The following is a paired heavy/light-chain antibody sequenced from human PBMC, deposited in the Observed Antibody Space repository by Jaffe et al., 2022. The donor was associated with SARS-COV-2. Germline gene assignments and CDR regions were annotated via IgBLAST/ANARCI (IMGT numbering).Light chain of an antibody. CDR2: GAS. V-gene: IGKV3-20*01. J-gene: IGKJ2*01. Sequence: IVLTQSPGTLSLSPGERAALSCRASQSVNNNYLAWYQQKPGQAPRLLIHGASNRATGIPDRFSGSGSGTDFTLTITRLEPEDSAVYYCHQYGSSPSYIFGQGTKLEIK. CDR3: HQYGSSPSYI. CDR1: QSVNNNY.
Heavy chain of an antibody. J-gene: IGHJ2*01. CDR2: ISTIGNT. CDR1: GDSISRGSYF. Sequence: QVQLQESGPGLVKPSQTLSLTCTVSGDSISRGSYFYTWIRQPAGKGLEWVGQISTIGNTNYNPSLTSRVTISVDESKNQFSLKLNSVTAADTAVYYCVRRATVMQSWYFDLWGRGTLVTVSS. CDR3: VRRATVMQSWYFDL. D-gene: IGHD1-1*01. V-gene: IGHV4-61*02.